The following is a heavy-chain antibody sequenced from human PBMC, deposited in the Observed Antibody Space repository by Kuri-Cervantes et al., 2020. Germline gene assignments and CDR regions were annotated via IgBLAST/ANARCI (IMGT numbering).Heavy chain of an antibody. CDR3: ARMTLVGATFFDY. CDR2: FDPEDGET. D-gene: IGHD1-26*01. CDR1: GYTFTSYA. J-gene: IGHJ4*02. V-gene: IGHV1-18*01. Sequence: ASVKVSCKASGYTFTSYAISWVRQAPGRGLEWMGGFDPEDGETIYAQKFQGRVTMTTDTSTSTAYMELRSLRSDDTAVYYCARMTLVGATFFDYWGQGTLVTVSS.